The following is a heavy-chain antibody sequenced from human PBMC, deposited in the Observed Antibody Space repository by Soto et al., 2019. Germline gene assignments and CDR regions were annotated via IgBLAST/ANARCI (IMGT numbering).Heavy chain of an antibody. Sequence: EVQLVESGGGLVQPGGSLKLSCAASGFTFSGSAMHWVRQASGKGLEWVGRIRSKANSYETAYAASAKGRFTISRDDSKITAYLQMNSLKTEDTAVYYCTRLSLEEQLDYWGQGTLVTVSS. CDR3: TRLSLEEQLDY. J-gene: IGHJ4*02. V-gene: IGHV3-73*01. D-gene: IGHD6-13*01. CDR1: GFTFSGSA. CDR2: IRSKANSYET.